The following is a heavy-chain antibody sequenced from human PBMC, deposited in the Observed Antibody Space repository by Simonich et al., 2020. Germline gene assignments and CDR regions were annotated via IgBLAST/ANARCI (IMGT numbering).Heavy chain of an antibody. D-gene: IGHD7-27*01. V-gene: IGHV3-7*01. CDR2: IKQDGSEK. Sequence: EVQLVESGGGLVQPGGSLRLSWAASGLTFSSYWLSWVRQAPGKGLEWVANIKQDGSEKYYVDSVKGRFTIARDNAKNSLYLQMNSLRAEDTAVYYCARDGLGTAYYYYMDVWGKGTTVTVSS. J-gene: IGHJ6*03. CDR1: GLTFSSYW. CDR3: ARDGLGTAYYYYMDV.